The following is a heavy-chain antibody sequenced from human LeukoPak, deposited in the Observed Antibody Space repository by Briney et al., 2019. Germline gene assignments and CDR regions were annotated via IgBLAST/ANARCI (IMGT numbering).Heavy chain of an antibody. CDR2: VYYSGST. J-gene: IGHJ4*02. Sequence: SETLSLTCGVSGYSISSGDYWGWIRQPPGKGLEWIGSVYYSGSTHYNPSLKSRVTISVDTSRNRFSLKLSSVTAADTAVYYCARNSTVTSPNTGYFDYWGQGTLATVSS. CDR3: ARNSTVTSPNTGYFDY. D-gene: IGHD4-17*01. CDR1: GYSISSGDY. V-gene: IGHV4-38-2*01.